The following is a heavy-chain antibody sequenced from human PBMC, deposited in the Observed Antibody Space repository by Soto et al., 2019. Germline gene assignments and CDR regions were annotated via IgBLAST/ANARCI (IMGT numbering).Heavy chain of an antibody. V-gene: IGHV5-51*01. J-gene: IGHJ4*01. CDR3: ARHSTSAPKDY. CDR1: GYSFTTYW. D-gene: IGHD3-10*01. CDR2: IYPGDSDT. Sequence: GESLKISCKSSGYSFTTYWIAWVRQMPGKGLEWVGIIYPGDSDTRYGPPFEGHVTISVDKSISTAFLQWNSLKASDNAIYYCARHSTSAPKDYWGQGTLVTVSS.